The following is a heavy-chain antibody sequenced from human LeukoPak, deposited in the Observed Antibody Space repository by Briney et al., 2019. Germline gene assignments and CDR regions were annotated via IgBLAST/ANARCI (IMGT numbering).Heavy chain of an antibody. CDR1: GFTFSHYA. Sequence: GRSLRLSCAAPGFTFSHYAIHWVRQAPGKGLEWVTAISYDGSNKYYADSVKGRFTISRDNSKNTVSLQMNSLRVEDTAVYFCARDWFALGSFYFDYWGQGTLVTVSS. D-gene: IGHD6-6*01. V-gene: IGHV3-30-3*01. J-gene: IGHJ4*02. CDR2: ISYDGSNK. CDR3: ARDWFALGSFYFDY.